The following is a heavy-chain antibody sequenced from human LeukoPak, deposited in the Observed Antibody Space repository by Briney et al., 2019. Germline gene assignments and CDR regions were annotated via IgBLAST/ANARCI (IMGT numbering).Heavy chain of an antibody. CDR3: AGSGDIVATKSFDY. CDR1: GYAFTRYP. Sequence: ASVKVSCKASGYAFTRYPINWMRQAPGQGLEWMGWISAYNGNTNYAQKFQGRVTMTTDTSTSTAYMELRSLRSDDTAVYYCAGSGDIVATKSFDYWGQGTLVTVSS. CDR2: ISAYNGNT. J-gene: IGHJ4*02. D-gene: IGHD5-12*01. V-gene: IGHV1-18*01.